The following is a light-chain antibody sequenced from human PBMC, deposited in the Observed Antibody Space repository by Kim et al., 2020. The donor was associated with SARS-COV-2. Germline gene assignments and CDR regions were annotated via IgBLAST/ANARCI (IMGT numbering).Light chain of an antibody. Sequence: SVSPGQTASITCSGDKLEDKYACWYQQKPCQSPVLVIYQDSKRPSGIPERFSGSNSENTATLTISGTQAMDEADYYCQAWDSSSWVFGGGTQLTVL. CDR3: QAWDSSSWV. CDR2: QDS. V-gene: IGLV3-1*01. CDR1: KLEDKY. J-gene: IGLJ2*01.